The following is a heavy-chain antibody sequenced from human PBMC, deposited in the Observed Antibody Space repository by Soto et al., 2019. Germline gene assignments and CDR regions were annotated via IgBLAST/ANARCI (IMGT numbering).Heavy chain of an antibody. CDR1: GFALNDYN. D-gene: IGHD2-21*01. V-gene: IGHV3-48*01. J-gene: IGHJ5*01. Sequence: EVQLGESGGGLVQPGGSLRLSCAASGFALNDYNIKWVLQAPGKGLECVSDISGSSSATYYADSVKGRFTISRDNAKNSLYLQMNNLRAEDTAIYYCVRDWAYSFDSWRQGTLVTVSS. CDR3: VRDWAYSFDS. CDR2: ISGSSSAT.